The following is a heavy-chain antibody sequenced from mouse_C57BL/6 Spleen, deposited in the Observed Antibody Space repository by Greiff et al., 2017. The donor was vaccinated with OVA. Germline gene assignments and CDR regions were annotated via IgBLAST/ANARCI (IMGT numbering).Heavy chain of an antibody. CDR3: ARCYSNYHYFDY. J-gene: IGHJ2*01. Sequence: QVQLQQPGAELVKPGASVKLSCKASGYTFTSYWMHWVKQRPGQGLEWIGMIHPNSGSTNYNEKFKSKATLTVDKSSSTAYMQLSSLTSEDSAVYYCARCYSNYHYFDYWGQGTTLTVSS. CDR1: GYTFTSYW. D-gene: IGHD2-5*01. V-gene: IGHV1-64*01. CDR2: IHPNSGST.